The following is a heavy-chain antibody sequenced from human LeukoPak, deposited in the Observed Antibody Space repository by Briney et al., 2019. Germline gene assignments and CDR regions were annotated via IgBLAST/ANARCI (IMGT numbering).Heavy chain of an antibody. J-gene: IGHJ3*02. V-gene: IGHV4-30-4*01. CDR3: ARMYYCDSSGYYYHAFDI. D-gene: IGHD3-22*01. CDR1: GGSISSGDYY. Sequence: PSETLSLTCTVSGGSISSGDYYWSWIRQPPGKGLEWIGYIYYSGSTYYNPSLKSRVTISVDTSKNQFSLKLSSVTAADTAVYYCARMYYCDSSGYYYHAFDIWGQGTMVTVSS. CDR2: IYYSGST.